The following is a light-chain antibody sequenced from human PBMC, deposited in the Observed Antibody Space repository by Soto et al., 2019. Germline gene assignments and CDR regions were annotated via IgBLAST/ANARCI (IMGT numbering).Light chain of an antibody. J-gene: IGKJ4*01. CDR1: RNINRN. CDR3: QQYYDYPPLI. CDR2: GAS. Sequence: EIVMTQSPATLSVSPGERATLSCRASRNINRNLAWYQQKPGQAPRLLISGASTRATGIPARFSGSGSGTEFTLTIISMQSEDFAVYYCQQYYDYPPLIFGGGTKVEIK. V-gene: IGKV3-15*01.